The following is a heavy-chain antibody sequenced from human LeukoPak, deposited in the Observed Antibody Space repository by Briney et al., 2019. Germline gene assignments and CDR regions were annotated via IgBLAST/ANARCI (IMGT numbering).Heavy chain of an antibody. V-gene: IGHV4-59*01. J-gene: IGHJ4*02. CDR1: GGSISSYY. D-gene: IGHD3-22*01. Sequence: SETRSLTCTVSGGSISSYYWSWIRQPPGKGLEWIGYIYYSGSTNYNPSLKSRVTISVDTSKNQFSLRLNSVTAADTAVYYCARFYDSSGYYYVDGGGFDYWGQGTLVTVSS. CDR2: IYYSGST. CDR3: ARFYDSSGYYYVDGGGFDY.